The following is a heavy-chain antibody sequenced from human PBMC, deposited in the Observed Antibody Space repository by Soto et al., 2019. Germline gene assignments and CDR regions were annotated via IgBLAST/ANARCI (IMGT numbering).Heavy chain of an antibody. CDR3: ARDFGYCRSGTCYREWFDP. CDR2: VRGDNGHT. J-gene: IGHJ5*02. V-gene: IGHV1-18*01. Sequence: QVQLVQSGAEVKKPGASVKVSCKASGYTFTTHGISWVRQAPGQGLEWMGWVRGDNGHTNYAQSLQGRVTMTTDTSTNTAYMERRSMRSDDTSVYYCARDFGYCRSGTCYREWFDPWGQGTMVTGSS. CDR1: GYTFTTHG. D-gene: IGHD2-15*01.